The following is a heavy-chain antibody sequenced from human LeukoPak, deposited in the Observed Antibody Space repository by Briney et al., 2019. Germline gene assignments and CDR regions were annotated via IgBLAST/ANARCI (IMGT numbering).Heavy chain of an antibody. V-gene: IGHV1-2*02. J-gene: IGHJ6*03. CDR1: GYTFTGYY. CDR2: INPNSGDT. D-gene: IGHD3-3*01. CDR3: ARLPDFWSGYNHRYYYMDV. Sequence: GASVKVSCKASGYTFTGYYMHWVRQAPGQGLEWMGWINPNSGDTNYAQKFQGRVTMTRDTSISTAYMELSSLRSDDTAVYYCARLPDFWSGYNHRYYYMDVWGKGTTVTVSS.